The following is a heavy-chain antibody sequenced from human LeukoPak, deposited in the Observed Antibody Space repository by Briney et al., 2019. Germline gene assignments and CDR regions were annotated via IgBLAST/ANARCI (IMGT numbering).Heavy chain of an antibody. Sequence: PGRSLRLSCAASGFTFSSYAMHWVRQAPGKGLEWVAVISYDGSSKFYADSVKGRLTISRDNSKHTLYLQMNSLRAEDTAVYYCAKDSNYDILTGPLDYWGQGTLVTVSS. V-gene: IGHV3-30*04. J-gene: IGHJ4*02. CDR3: AKDSNYDILTGPLDY. CDR1: GFTFSSYA. D-gene: IGHD3-9*01. CDR2: ISYDGSSK.